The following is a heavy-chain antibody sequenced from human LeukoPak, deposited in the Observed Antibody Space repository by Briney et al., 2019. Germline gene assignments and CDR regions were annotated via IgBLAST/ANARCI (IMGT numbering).Heavy chain of an antibody. J-gene: IGHJ4*02. CDR2: ISWNSGSI. CDR1: GFTFDDYA. D-gene: IGHD3-22*01. V-gene: IGHV3-9*03. Sequence: PGRSLRLSCAASGFTFDDYAMHWVRQAPGKGLEWVSGISWNSGSIGYADSVKGRFTISRDNAKNSLYLQMISLRAEDMALYYCAKGRYYYDSSGYDYWGQGTLVTVSS. CDR3: AKGRYYYDSSGYDY.